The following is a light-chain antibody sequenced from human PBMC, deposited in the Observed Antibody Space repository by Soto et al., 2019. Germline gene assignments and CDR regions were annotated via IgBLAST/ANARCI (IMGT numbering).Light chain of an antibody. CDR3: QSYDSSLSGYVV. Sequence: QSVLTQPPSVSGAPGQRVTISCTGTSSNIGAGYDVHWYQHLPGTAPKVLISGNSNRPSGVPDRFSGSKSGTSASLAITGLRAEDEAHYYCQSYDSSLSGYVVFGGGTKLTVL. CDR2: GNS. V-gene: IGLV1-40*01. J-gene: IGLJ2*01. CDR1: SSNIGAGYD.